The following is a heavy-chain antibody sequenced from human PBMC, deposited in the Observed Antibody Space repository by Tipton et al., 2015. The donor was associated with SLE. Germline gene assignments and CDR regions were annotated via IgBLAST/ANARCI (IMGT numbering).Heavy chain of an antibody. CDR2: IYYSGST. D-gene: IGHD6-19*01. Sequence: TLSLTCAVYGGSFSGYYWSWIRQHPGKGLEWIGYIYYSGSTNYNPSLKSRVTISVDTSKNQFSLKLSSVTAADTAVYYCARRYSSGWYPWYFDLWGRGTLVTVSS. CDR3: ARRYSSGWYPWYFDL. V-gene: IGHV4-59*01. CDR1: GGSFSGYY. J-gene: IGHJ2*01.